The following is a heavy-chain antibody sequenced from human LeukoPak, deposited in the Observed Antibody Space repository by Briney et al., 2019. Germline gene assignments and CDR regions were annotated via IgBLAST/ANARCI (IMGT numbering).Heavy chain of an antibody. CDR1: GGSFCGYY. V-gene: IGHV4-34*01. D-gene: IGHD2-15*01. CDR3: ARGKPGGSYYYYYYMDV. CDR2: INHSGST. J-gene: IGHJ6*03. Sequence: SETLSLTCAVYGGSFCGYYWSWIRQPPGKGVEWIGEINHSGSTNYNPSLKSRVTISVDTSKNQFSLKLSSVTAADTAVYYCARGKPGGSYYYYYYMDVWGKGTTVTVSS.